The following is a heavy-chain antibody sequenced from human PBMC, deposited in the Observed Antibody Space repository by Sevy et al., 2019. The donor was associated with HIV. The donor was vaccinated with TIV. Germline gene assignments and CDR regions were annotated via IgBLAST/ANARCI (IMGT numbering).Heavy chain of an antibody. CDR2: ISWNSGSI. CDR1: GFTFDDYA. D-gene: IGHD3-10*01. V-gene: IGHV3-9*01. Sequence: GGSLRLSCAASGFTFDDYAMHRVRQAPGKGLEWVSGISWNSGSIGYADSVKGRFTISRDNAKNSLYLQMNSLRAEDTALYYCAKGHYYGSGSPPDYWGQGTLVTVSS. J-gene: IGHJ4*02. CDR3: AKGHYYGSGSPPDY.